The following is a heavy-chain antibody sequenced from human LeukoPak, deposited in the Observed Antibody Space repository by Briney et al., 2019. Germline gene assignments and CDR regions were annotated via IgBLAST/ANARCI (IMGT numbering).Heavy chain of an antibody. V-gene: IGHV4-59*08. J-gene: IGHJ6*02. Sequence: SETLFLTCTVSGGSISSYYWSWIRQPPGKGLEWIGYIYYSGSTNYNPSLKSRVTISVDTSKNQFSLKLSSVTAADTAVYHCARLRGYSYGYYYYGMDVWGQGTTVTVSS. D-gene: IGHD5-18*01. CDR1: GGSISSYY. CDR3: ARLRGYSYGYYYYGMDV. CDR2: IYYSGST.